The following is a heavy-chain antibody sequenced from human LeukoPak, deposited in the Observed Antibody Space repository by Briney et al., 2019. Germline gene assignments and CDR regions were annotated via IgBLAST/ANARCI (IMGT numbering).Heavy chain of an antibody. J-gene: IGHJ5*02. CDR1: GFSISSYP. CDR3: ARGTMVRGVIMRNNWFDP. CDR2: ISSDGSEI. V-gene: IGHV3-30*04. Sequence: GNSLRLSCAVSGFSISSYPMRWVRQAPGKGLEWVALISSDGSEIYYADSVKGRFTFSRDSSKNTLYLQMNSLSPEDTALYYCARGTMVRGVIMRNNWFDPWGQGTLVAVSS. D-gene: IGHD3-10*01.